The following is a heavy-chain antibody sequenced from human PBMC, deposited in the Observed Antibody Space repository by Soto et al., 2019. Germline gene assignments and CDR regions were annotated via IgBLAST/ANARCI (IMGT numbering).Heavy chain of an antibody. D-gene: IGHD6-19*01. CDR1: VYSISSGSD. J-gene: IGHJ4*01. V-gene: IGHV4-38-2*02. Sequence: PSETLSLTCTVSVYSISSGSDCAGIRQPPGKGPEWIASIYHGGTTFYNPSLKSRITISVDTSNNQFSLKLTSVTAADTAVYYCERVHVTVVAGSTFDYWGHGTLVTVSS. CDR2: IYHGGTT. CDR3: ERVHVTVVAGSTFDY.